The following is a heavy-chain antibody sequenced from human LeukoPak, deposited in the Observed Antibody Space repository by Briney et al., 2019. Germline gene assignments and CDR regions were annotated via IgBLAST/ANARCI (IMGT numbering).Heavy chain of an antibody. CDR3: ARGPRCSGGSCYRGWFDP. Sequence: ASVKVSCKASGYTFTGYYMHWVRQAPGQGLEWMGWINPNSGGTNYAQKFQGRVTMTRDTSISTAYMELSRLRSDDTAVHYCARGPRCSGGSCYRGWFDPWGQGTLVTVSS. CDR1: GYTFTGYY. V-gene: IGHV1-2*02. CDR2: INPNSGGT. J-gene: IGHJ5*02. D-gene: IGHD2-15*01.